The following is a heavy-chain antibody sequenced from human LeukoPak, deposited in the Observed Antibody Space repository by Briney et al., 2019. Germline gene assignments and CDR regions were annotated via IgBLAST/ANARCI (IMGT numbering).Heavy chain of an antibody. D-gene: IGHD1-26*01. Sequence: GGSLRLSCAASGFTFSSYGMHWVRQAPGKGLEWVAVISYDGSNKYYADSVKGRFTISRDNSKNTLYLQMNGLRAEDTAVYYCAKDPLGYSGSYFDYWGQGTLVTVSS. J-gene: IGHJ4*02. CDR3: AKDPLGYSGSYFDY. CDR2: ISYDGSNK. CDR1: GFTFSSYG. V-gene: IGHV3-30*18.